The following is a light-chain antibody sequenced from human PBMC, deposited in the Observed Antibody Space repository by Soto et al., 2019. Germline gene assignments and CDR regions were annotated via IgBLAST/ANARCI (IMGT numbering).Light chain of an antibody. V-gene: IGLV1-44*01. CDR1: SSSIGSNS. CDR2: TNS. Sequence: QSVLTQPPSASGTPGQRVTISCSGSSSSIGSNSVNWYQQLPRTPPKVLIYTNSQRPSGVPDRFSGSKSGTSASLAISGLQPEDEADYYCAAWDGRLNVYVFGTGTKVTVL. J-gene: IGLJ1*01. CDR3: AAWDGRLNVYV.